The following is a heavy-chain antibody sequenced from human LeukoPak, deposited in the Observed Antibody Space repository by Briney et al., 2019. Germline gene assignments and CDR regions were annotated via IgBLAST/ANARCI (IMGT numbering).Heavy chain of an antibody. J-gene: IGHJ4*02. CDR3: ARFRYIGSDLEVFDS. CDR2: INQDEGHK. Sequence: VGSLRLSCAASGVTFSNYWFSWVRQSPGKGLEWVANINQDEGHKYYVDSVNGRFTIFSDTDRHSLYLQMNGLRAEDTAVYYCARFRYIGSDLEVFDSWGQGTLVTVSS. CDR1: GVTFSNYW. V-gene: IGHV3-7*01. D-gene: IGHD5-12*01.